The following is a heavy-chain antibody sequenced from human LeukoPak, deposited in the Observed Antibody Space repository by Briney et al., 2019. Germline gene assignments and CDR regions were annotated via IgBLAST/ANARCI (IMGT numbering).Heavy chain of an antibody. J-gene: IGHJ4*02. Sequence: GRSLRLSCAASGFTFSSYGMQWVRQAPGKGLEWVAVIWYDGSNKYYADSVKGRFTISRDNSKNTLYLQMNSLRAEDTAVYYCARGSPYYDILTGYTFDYWGQGTLVTVS. CDR3: ARGSPYYDILTGYTFDY. V-gene: IGHV3-33*01. CDR1: GFTFSSYG. CDR2: IWYDGSNK. D-gene: IGHD3-9*01.